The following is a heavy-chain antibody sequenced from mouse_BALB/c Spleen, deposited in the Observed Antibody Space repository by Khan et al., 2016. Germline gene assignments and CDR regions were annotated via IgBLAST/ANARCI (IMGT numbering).Heavy chain of an antibody. V-gene: IGHV9-3-1*01. Sequence: QIQLVQSGPELKKPGKTVKISCKASGYTFTNYGMNWVKQAPGKGLKWMGWINTYSGESTYADDFKGRFAFSLETSANTAYLQINHLKNEDTATSFFARYRYYYGSSRYFDCWGAGTTVTVSS. CDR2: INTYSGES. J-gene: IGHJ1*01. CDR3: ARYRYYYGSSRYFDC. CDR1: GYTFTNYG. D-gene: IGHD1-1*01.